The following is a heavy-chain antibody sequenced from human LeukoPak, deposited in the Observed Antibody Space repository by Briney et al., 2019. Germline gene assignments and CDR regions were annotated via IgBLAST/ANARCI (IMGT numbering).Heavy chain of an antibody. CDR2: IYYSGST. V-gene: IGHV4-39*01. CDR3: ARQGSGRSSDY. Sequence: PSETLSLTCTVSGGSISSSSYSWGWIRQPPGKGLEWIGSIYYSGSTFYNPSLKSRVTISADTSKNQFSLKLSSVTAADTAVYYCARQGSGRSSDYWGQGTLVTVSS. CDR1: GGSISSSSYS. D-gene: IGHD1-26*01. J-gene: IGHJ4*02.